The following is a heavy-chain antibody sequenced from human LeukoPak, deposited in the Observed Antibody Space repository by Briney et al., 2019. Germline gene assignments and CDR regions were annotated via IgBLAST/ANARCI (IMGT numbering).Heavy chain of an antibody. J-gene: IGHJ4*02. D-gene: IGHD3-10*01. Sequence: GGSLRLSCAASGFTFSSYWMSWVRQAPGKGLEWVANIKQDGSEKYYVDSVKGRFTISRDNAKNSLYLQMNSLRAEDTAVYYCARDSYDSGSYFTYWGQGTLVTVSS. V-gene: IGHV3-7*04. CDR2: IKQDGSEK. CDR3: ARDSYDSGSYFTY. CDR1: GFTFSSYW.